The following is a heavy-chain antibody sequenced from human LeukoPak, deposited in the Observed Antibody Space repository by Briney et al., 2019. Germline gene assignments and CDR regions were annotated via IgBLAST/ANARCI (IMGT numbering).Heavy chain of an antibody. CDR1: GFTFDTYS. Sequence: PGGSLRPSCAASGFTFDTYSLTWVRQAPGQGREWVSYIASSGNHIYYADSVKGRFTISRDNAKKSLYLLMNSLRAEDTAVYYCARADYYRFDYWGQGTLVTVSS. CDR2: IASSGNHI. V-gene: IGHV3-21*01. D-gene: IGHD3-10*01. J-gene: IGHJ4*02. CDR3: ARADYYRFDY.